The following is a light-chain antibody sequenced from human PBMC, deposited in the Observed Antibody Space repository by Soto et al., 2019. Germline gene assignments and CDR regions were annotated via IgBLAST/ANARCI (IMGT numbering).Light chain of an antibody. CDR2: DVS. J-gene: IGLJ2*01. CDR1: SSDVGAYNY. V-gene: IGLV2-14*01. CDR3: SSYTTSTTVV. Sequence: QSALTQPASVSGSPGQSITISCTGTSSDVGAYNYVSWYQQHPGKAPKLIIYDVSDRPSGVSNRFSASKSGNTASLTISGLQAEDEADYYCSSYTTSTTVVFGGGTKVTVL.